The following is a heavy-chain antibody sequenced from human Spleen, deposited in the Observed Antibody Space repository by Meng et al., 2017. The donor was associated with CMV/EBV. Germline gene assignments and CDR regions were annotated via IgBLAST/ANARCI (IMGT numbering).Heavy chain of an antibody. D-gene: IGHD2-2*02. CDR3: ARALTYCSVTSCYMGF. CDR2: IYPGDSDT. Sequence: GESLKISCKGSGYIFTSFWIGWVRQMPGKGLEWMGIIYPGDSDTRYSPSFQGQVTISVDTSITTAYLQWSSLKASDTAMYYCARALTYCSVTSCYMGFWGQGTLVTVSS. J-gene: IGHJ4*02. V-gene: IGHV5-51*01. CDR1: GYIFTSFW.